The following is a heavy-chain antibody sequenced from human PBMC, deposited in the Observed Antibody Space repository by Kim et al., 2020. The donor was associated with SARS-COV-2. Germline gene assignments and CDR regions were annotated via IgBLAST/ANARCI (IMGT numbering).Heavy chain of an antibody. CDR3: ARTRNDGHRDY. D-gene: IGHD3-16*01. J-gene: IGHJ4*02. V-gene: IGHV4-59*08. CDR1: GGSLSDYY. CDR2: TNYRGNT. Sequence: SETLSLTCTVSGGSLSDYYWSWIRQPPGKGLEWIGNTNYRGNTNYTPSLRSRATMSADTSKNQFSLKLNSVTAADTAVDFCARTRNDGHRDYWGQGSLVTVSS.